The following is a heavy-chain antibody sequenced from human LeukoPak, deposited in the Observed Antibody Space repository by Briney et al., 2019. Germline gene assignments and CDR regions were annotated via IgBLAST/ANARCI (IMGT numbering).Heavy chain of an antibody. CDR2: IYPGDSDT. CDR1: GYSFTSYW. D-gene: IGHD4-17*01. V-gene: IGHV5-51*01. CDR3: GRPISGDYGYFDL. J-gene: IGHJ2*01. Sequence: PGESLKISCKGSGYSFTSYWLGWVRQRPGKGLEWMGIIYPGDSDTRYSPSFQGQVTISADKSVSTAYLQWSSVKASDTAMYYCGRPISGDYGYFDLWGRGTLVTVSS.